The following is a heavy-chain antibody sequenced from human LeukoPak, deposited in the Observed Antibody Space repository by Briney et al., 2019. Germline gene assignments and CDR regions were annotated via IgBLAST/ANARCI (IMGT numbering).Heavy chain of an antibody. Sequence: SETLSLTCSVPGGSISSGSYDSGWIRQPPGEGLEWTGSIYYSGCTYYNPSLKSRVPISVDTSKNQFSLQLSSVTPEDTAVYYCARENRRGYSYGSRDAFDIWGQGTMVTVSS. CDR1: GGSISSGSYD. V-gene: IGHV4-39*07. J-gene: IGHJ3*02. CDR3: ARENRRGYSYGSRDAFDI. CDR2: IYYSGCT. D-gene: IGHD5-18*01.